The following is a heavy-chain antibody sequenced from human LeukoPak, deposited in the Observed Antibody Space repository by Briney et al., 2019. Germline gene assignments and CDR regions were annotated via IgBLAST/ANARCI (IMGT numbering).Heavy chain of an antibody. V-gene: IGHV3-21*01. D-gene: IGHD3-10*01. Sequence: GGSLRLSCAASGFTFSYYSMNWVRQAPGKGLEWVSSISSSSSYIYYADSVKGRFTISRDNAKNTLYLQMNSLRAEDTAVYYCARDHRGSGSRYYYYYMDVWGKGTTVTISS. CDR1: GFTFSYYS. CDR3: ARDHRGSGSRYYYYYMDV. J-gene: IGHJ6*03. CDR2: ISSSSSYI.